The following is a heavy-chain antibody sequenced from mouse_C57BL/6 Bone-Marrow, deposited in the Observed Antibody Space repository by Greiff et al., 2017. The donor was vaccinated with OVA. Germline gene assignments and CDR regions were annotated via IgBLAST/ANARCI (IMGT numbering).Heavy chain of an antibody. CDR1: GYTFTDYY. J-gene: IGHJ4*01. CDR3: ARAMMVTTWGAYYYAMDY. D-gene: IGHD2-3*01. V-gene: IGHV1-19*01. CDR2: INPYNGGT. Sequence: VQLQQSGPVLVKPGASVKMSCKASGYTFTDYYMNWVKQSHGKSLEWIGVINPYNGGTSYNQKFKGKATLTVDKSSSTAYMELNSLTSEDSAVYYCARAMMVTTWGAYYYAMDYWGQGTSVTVSS.